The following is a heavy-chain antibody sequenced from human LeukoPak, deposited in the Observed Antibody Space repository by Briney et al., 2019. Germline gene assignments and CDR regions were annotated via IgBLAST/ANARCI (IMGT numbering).Heavy chain of an antibody. CDR1: GGSISSGSYY. CDR3: ARSPKDWLLAEAYCFDY. J-gene: IGHJ4*02. V-gene: IGHV4-61*02. D-gene: IGHD3/OR15-3a*01. Sequence: PSQTLSLTCTVSGGSISSGSYYWSWIRQPAGKGLEWIGRIYTSGTTNYNPTLKSRVTISVDTSKNQFSLKLRSVTAADTAVYYCARSPKDWLLAEAYCFDYWGQGTLVTVSS. CDR2: IYTSGTT.